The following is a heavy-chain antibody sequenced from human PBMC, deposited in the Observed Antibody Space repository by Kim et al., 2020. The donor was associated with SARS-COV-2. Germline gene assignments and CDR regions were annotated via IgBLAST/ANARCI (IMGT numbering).Heavy chain of an antibody. D-gene: IGHD6-13*01. J-gene: IGHJ4*02. CDR3: ARDLKRAAVDY. CDR1: GGSISSSSYY. V-gene: IGHV4-39*07. Sequence: SQTLSLTCTVSGGSISSSSYYWGWIRQPPGKGLEWIGSIYYSGSTYYNPSLKSRVTISVDTSKNQFSLKLSSVTAADTAVYYCARDLKRAAVDYWGQGTLVTVSS. CDR2: IYYSGST.